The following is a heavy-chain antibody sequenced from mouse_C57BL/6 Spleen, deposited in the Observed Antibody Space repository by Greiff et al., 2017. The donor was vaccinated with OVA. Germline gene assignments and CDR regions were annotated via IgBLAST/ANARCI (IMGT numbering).Heavy chain of an antibody. CDR3: ARAGYYYGSSY. V-gene: IGHV1-82*01. D-gene: IGHD1-1*01. Sequence: VQLQQSGPELVKPGASVKISCKASGYAFSSSWMNWVKQRPGQGLEWIGRIYPGDGDTNYNGKFKGKATLTADKSSSTAYMQLSSLASEDSAVYFCARAGYYYGSSYWGQGTTLTVSS. CDR1: GYAFSSSW. CDR2: IYPGDGDT. J-gene: IGHJ2*01.